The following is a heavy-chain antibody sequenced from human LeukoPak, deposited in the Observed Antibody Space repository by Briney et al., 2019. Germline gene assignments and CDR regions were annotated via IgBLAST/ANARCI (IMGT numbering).Heavy chain of an antibody. V-gene: IGHV1-24*01. J-gene: IGHJ5*02. D-gene: IGHD3-22*01. CDR2: FDPEKGET. CDR3: ARGRLGITMIVVAKRGSRWFDP. Sequence: ASVKVSCKVSGYTLTELSMHWVRQAPGKGFEWMGRFDPEKGETIYAQKFQGRVTMTRNTSISTAYMELSSLRSEDTAVYYCARGRLGITMIVVAKRGSRWFDPWGQGTLVTVSS. CDR1: GYTLTELS.